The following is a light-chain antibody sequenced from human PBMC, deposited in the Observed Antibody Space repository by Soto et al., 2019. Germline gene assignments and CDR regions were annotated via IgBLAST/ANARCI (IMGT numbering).Light chain of an antibody. V-gene: IGKV1-27*01. CDR1: QDIRNF. J-gene: IGKJ3*01. Sequence: DIQMTQSPTSLSASVGDRVTITCQASQDIRNFVAWYQQKPGKAPKLLIYAASTLQSGVPSRFSGSGSGTDFTLTINNLQPEDVATYSCEEYSSVPVFGPGTKVEIK. CDR2: AAS. CDR3: EEYSSVPV.